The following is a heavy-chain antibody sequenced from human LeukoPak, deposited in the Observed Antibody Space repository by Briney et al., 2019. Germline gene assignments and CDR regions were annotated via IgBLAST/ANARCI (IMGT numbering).Heavy chain of an antibody. Sequence: GGSLRLSCAASGFTFSSYGMHLVRQAPGKGLEWVAVRSYDGSNKYYADSVKGRFTISRDNSKNTLYLQMNSLRAEDTAVYYCAKVMYYYDSSGYGSDYWGQGTLVTVSS. J-gene: IGHJ4*02. V-gene: IGHV3-30*18. CDR2: RSYDGSNK. CDR1: GFTFSSYG. CDR3: AKVMYYYDSSGYGSDY. D-gene: IGHD3-22*01.